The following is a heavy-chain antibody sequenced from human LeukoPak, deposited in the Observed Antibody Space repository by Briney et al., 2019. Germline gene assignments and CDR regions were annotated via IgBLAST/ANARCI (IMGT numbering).Heavy chain of an antibody. J-gene: IGHJ4*02. CDR2: ISGSGGST. CDR1: GFTFSSYA. Sequence: PGGSLRLSCAASGFTFSSYAMSWVRQAPGKGLEWVSAISGSGGSTYYADSVEGRFTISRDNSKNTLYLQMNSLRAEDAAVYYCAKVGVVVVPAAPTGFDYWGQGTLVTVSS. D-gene: IGHD2-2*01. V-gene: IGHV3-23*01. CDR3: AKVGVVVVPAAPTGFDY.